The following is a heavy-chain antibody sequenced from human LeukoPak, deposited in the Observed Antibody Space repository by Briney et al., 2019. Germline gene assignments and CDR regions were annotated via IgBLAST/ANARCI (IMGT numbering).Heavy chain of an antibody. D-gene: IGHD2-2*02. CDR1: VYTFTSYG. CDR3: ARVCEGSSTSCYNYAGDD. V-gene: IGHV1-18*01. J-gene: IGHJ4*02. CDR2: ISAYNGNT. Sequence: ASVKVSCKASVYTFTSYGIRWVRQAPGQGLEWMGWISAYNGNTNYAQKLQGRVTMTTDTSTSTAYMELRSLRSDDTAVYYCARVCEGSSTSCYNYAGDDWGQGTLVTVSS.